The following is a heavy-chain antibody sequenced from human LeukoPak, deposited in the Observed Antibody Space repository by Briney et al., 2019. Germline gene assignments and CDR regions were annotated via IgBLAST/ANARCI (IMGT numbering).Heavy chain of an antibody. CDR2: MYYTGNS. CDR1: GGSIYSSSYY. V-gene: IGHV4-39*07. Sequence: SETLSLTCTVSGGSIYSSSYYWGWIRQTPGKGLEWIGSMYYTGNSFYNPSLKSRVTISVDTSKNQFSLKLSSVTAADTAVYYCARVRPHPGIAAAGPPMMGAFDIWGQGTMVTVSS. J-gene: IGHJ3*02. D-gene: IGHD6-13*01. CDR3: ARVRPHPGIAAAGPPMMGAFDI.